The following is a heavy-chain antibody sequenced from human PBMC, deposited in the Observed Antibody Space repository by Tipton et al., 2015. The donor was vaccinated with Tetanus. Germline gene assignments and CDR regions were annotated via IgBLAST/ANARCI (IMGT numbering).Heavy chain of an antibody. CDR3: ARGRERCRGTNCHRATDY. Sequence: GSLRLSCAASGFTFDNYVMSWVRQAPGKGLEWVSAIGDTEFVTYYADSLKGRFTISRDNSKNTLSLQTISLRAEDTAIYYCARGRERCRGTNCHRATDYWGQGTLVTVSS. CDR1: GFTFDNYV. D-gene: IGHD2-2*01. J-gene: IGHJ4*02. CDR2: IGDTEFVT. V-gene: IGHV3-23*01.